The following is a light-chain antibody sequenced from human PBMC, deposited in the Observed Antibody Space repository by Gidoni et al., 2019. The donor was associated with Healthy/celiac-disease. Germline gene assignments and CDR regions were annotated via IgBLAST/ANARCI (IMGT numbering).Light chain of an antibody. CDR2: AAS. CDR3: QQYYSYSPLT. CDR1: QGISSY. V-gene: IGKV1-8*01. J-gene: IGKJ4*01. Sequence: AIRMTPPPSSLSASAGDSVTLTWRASQGISSYVAWSQQKPGKAPKLLSYAASTLQRRVPSRVSGSGSGTEFTLTISGMQSEDFAADYCQQYYSYSPLTFGGGTKVEIK.